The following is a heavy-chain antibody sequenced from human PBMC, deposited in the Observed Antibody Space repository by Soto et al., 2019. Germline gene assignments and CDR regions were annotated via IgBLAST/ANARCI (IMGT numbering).Heavy chain of an antibody. V-gene: IGHV1-3*01. D-gene: IGHD2-15*01. Sequence: ASVKVSCKASGYTFTSYGISWVRQAPGQRLEWMGWINPDNGNTKSSQKFQDRVIITRDTSASTAYMDLSSLRSEETAVYYCARGIATGQLDPWGQGTLVTVSS. J-gene: IGHJ5*02. CDR3: ARGIATGQLDP. CDR1: GYTFTSYG. CDR2: INPDNGNT.